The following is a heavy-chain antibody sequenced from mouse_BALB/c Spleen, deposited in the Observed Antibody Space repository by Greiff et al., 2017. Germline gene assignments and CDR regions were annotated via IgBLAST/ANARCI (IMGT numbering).Heavy chain of an antibody. J-gene: IGHJ3*01. CDR3: AREGDWTWFAY. CDR2: INPYNGAT. D-gene: IGHD3-3*01. CDR1: GYSFTGYY. Sequence: VQLQQSGPELVKPGASVKISCKASGYSFTGYYMHWVKQSHVKSLEWIGRINPYNGATSYNQNFKDKASLTVDKSSSTAYMELHSLTSEDSAVYYCAREGDWTWFAYWGQGTLVTVSA. V-gene: IGHV1-26*01.